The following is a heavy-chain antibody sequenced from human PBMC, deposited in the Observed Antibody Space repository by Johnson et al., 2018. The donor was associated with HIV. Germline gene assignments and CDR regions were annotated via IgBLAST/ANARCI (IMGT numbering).Heavy chain of an antibody. J-gene: IGHJ3*02. CDR2: ISWNSGNR. D-gene: IGHD7-27*01. Sequence: VQLVESGGGLVQPGGSLSLSCVASGFTFDDYAMHWVRQTPGKGLEWVSGISWNSGNRGYADSVKGRFTISRDNSKNTLYLQMNSLRAEDTAVYYCASELGIRLDAFDIWGQGTMVTVSS. CDR3: ASELGIRLDAFDI. CDR1: GFTFDDYA. V-gene: IGHV3-9*01.